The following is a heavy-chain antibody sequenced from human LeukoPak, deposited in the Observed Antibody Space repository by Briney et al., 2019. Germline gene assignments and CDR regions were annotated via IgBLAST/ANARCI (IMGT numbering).Heavy chain of an antibody. J-gene: IGHJ4*02. CDR2: ISSGGSTI. CDR3: VRGDQEASEPAFDY. CDR1: GFTFSSYS. D-gene: IGHD1-14*01. V-gene: IGHV3-48*02. Sequence: GGSLRLSCAASGFTFSSYSMNWVRQAPGEGLEWVSYISSGGSTIYYADSVRGRFTISRDTAKNSPYLEMNSLRDEDTAMYYCVRGDQEASEPAFDYWGQGTLVTVSS.